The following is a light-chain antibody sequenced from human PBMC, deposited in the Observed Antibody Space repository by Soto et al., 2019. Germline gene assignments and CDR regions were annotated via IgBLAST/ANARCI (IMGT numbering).Light chain of an antibody. CDR1: QDIGNY. J-gene: IGKJ2*01. CDR2: GAS. Sequence: DIQMTQSPSSLSASVGDRVTITCQATQDIGNYLHWYRQKPGKAPKVLIFGASNLETGVPSRFSGSGSGTDFALTISGLQPEDFATYYCQQYDDLPYTFGQGTNLEIK. V-gene: IGKV1-33*01. CDR3: QQYDDLPYT.